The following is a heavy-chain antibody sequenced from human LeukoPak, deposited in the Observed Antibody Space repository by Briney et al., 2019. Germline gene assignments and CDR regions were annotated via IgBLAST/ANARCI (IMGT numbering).Heavy chain of an antibody. CDR2: ISSSSSYI. CDR3: ATTPYYDSSGYYEKAAY. Sequence: GGSLRLSCAASGFTFSSYSMNWVRQAPGKGLEWVSSISSSSSYIYYADSVKGRFTISRDNAKNSLYLQMNSLRAEDTAVYYCATTPYYDSSGYYEKAAYWGQGTLVTVSS. D-gene: IGHD3-22*01. J-gene: IGHJ4*02. CDR1: GFTFSSYS. V-gene: IGHV3-21*01.